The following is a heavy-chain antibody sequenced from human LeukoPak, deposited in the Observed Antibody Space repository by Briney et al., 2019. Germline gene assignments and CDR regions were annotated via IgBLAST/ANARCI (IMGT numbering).Heavy chain of an antibody. Sequence: GGSLRLSCAASGFMFSGYSMNWVRQAPGKGLEWVSSIGSSSSSIYYADSVKGRFTISRDNARNSLYLQMNSLRAEDTAVYYCARDRWELRGEFVYWGQGTLVTVSS. V-gene: IGHV3-21*01. J-gene: IGHJ4*02. CDR2: IGSSSSSI. CDR3: ARDRWELRGEFVY. CDR1: GFMFSGYS. D-gene: IGHD1-26*01.